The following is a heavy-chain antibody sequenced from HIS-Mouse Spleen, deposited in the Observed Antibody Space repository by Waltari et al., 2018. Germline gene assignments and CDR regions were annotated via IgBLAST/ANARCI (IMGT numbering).Heavy chain of an antibody. D-gene: IGHD7-27*01. V-gene: IGHV4-34*01. J-gene: IGHJ2*01. CDR3: ARVRTGDPSYWYFDL. CDR2: INHSGST. CDR1: GGSFSGYY. Sequence: QVQLQQWGAGLLKPSETLSLTCAVYGGSFSGYYWSWIRQPPGKWLEWIGEINHSGSTNYNPSLKSRVTISVDTSKNQFSLKLSSVTAADTAVYYCARVRTGDPSYWYFDLWGRGTLVTVSS.